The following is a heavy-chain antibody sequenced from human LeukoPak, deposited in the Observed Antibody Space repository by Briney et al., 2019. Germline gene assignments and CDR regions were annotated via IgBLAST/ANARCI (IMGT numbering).Heavy chain of an antibody. V-gene: IGHV1-2*04. CDR2: INPNSGGT. J-gene: IGHJ4*02. CDR3: ARESSAATFDY. CDR1: GYTFTGYY. Sequence: ASVKVSCKASGYTFTGYYMHWVRQAPGQGLEWMGWINPNSGGTNYAQKVQGWVTMTRDTSISTAYMELSRLRSDDTAVYYCARESSAATFDYWGQGTLVTVSS. D-gene: IGHD2-15*01.